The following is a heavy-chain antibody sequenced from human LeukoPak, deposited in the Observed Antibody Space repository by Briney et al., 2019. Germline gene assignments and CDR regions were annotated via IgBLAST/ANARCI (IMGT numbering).Heavy chain of an antibody. CDR2: IYYSGST. CDR3: ARVITDIVVVPAATDYYYYYMDV. CDR1: GGSISSSSYY. V-gene: IGHV4-61*05. Sequence: PSETLSLTCTVSGGSISSSSYYWGWIRQPPGKGLEWIGYIYYSGSTNYNPSLKSRVTISVDTSKNQFSLKLSSVTAADTAVYYCARVITDIVVVPAATDYYYYYMDVWAKRPRSPSP. J-gene: IGHJ6*03. D-gene: IGHD2-2*01.